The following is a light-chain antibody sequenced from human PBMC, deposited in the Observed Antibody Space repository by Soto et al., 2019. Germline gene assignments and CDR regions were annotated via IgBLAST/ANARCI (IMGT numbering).Light chain of an antibody. Sequence: IVLTQSPGTLSLSPGERATLSCRASQTGNNNYLAWYQHKSGQAPRLLIYGVYTRASGIPVRFSGSGSGVAFTLTISGLQSEDFAVYHCQQYNQWPGTFGQGTKVDIK. CDR3: QQYNQWPGT. CDR1: QTGNNN. CDR2: GVY. J-gene: IGKJ1*01. V-gene: IGKV3D-15*01.